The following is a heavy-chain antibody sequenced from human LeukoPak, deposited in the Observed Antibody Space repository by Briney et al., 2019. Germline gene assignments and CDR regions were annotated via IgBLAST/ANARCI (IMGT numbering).Heavy chain of an antibody. J-gene: IGHJ3*02. CDR1: GFTFRSDW. Sequence: SGGSLRLSCAAAGFTFRSDWMHWVRHAPGKGRVWVSRITRDGSITTYADSVKGRFNIHRENTKNTLYQQMNSLRAEDTAVYYCARRPDYGLRDAFDIWGEGTMVTVSS. D-gene: IGHD4/OR15-4a*01. V-gene: IGHV3-74*03. CDR2: ITRDGSIT. CDR3: ARRPDYGLRDAFDI.